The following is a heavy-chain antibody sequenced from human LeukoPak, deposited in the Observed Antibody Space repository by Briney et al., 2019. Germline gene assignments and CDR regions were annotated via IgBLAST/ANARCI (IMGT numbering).Heavy chain of an antibody. CDR2: ISTSGST. CDR1: GGSIASNSYY. V-gene: IGHV4-61*02. D-gene: IGHD3-10*01. Sequence: SQTLSLTCTVSGGSIASNSYYWSWVRQPAGKGLEWIGRISTSGSTTYNPSLKSRVTISVDTSKNQFSLKLTSVTAADTAVYYCARTRPEITMVRGVIITLVAGWSPTYYYYYMDVWGKGTTVTVSS. J-gene: IGHJ6*03. CDR3: ARTRPEITMVRGVIITLVAGWSPTYYYYYMDV.